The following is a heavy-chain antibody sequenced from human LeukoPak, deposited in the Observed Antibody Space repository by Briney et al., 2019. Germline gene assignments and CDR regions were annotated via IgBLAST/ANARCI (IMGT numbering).Heavy chain of an antibody. Sequence: PGGSLRLSCAASGFSLSDYWMSWVRQAPGKGLEWEANIKQDGSEKDSVDSVKGRFTISRDNAKNSLYLQMNSLRAEDTAVYYCARQGAPAMDFDYWGQGTLVTVSS. J-gene: IGHJ4*02. D-gene: IGHD5-18*01. CDR3: ARQGAPAMDFDY. CDR1: GFSLSDYW. V-gene: IGHV3-7*01. CDR2: IKQDGSEK.